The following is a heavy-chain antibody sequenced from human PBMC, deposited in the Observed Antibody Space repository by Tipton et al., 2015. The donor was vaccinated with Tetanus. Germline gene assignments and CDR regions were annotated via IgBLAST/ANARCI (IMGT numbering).Heavy chain of an antibody. J-gene: IGHJ3*01. Sequence: SLRLSCAASGFTFSTYSMNWVRQAPGKGLEWVSSIGVSSSPIYYADSVKGRFTISRDSAKNSLYLEMNSLRDDDTAVYYCARVRQELAHDAFDLWGQGTLVTVSS. CDR2: IGVSSSPI. CDR3: ARVRQELAHDAFDL. V-gene: IGHV3-48*02. D-gene: IGHD1-1*01. CDR1: GFTFSTYS.